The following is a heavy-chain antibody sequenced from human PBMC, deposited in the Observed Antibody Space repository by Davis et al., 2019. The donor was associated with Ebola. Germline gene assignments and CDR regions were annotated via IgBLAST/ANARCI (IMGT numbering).Heavy chain of an antibody. Sequence: SETLSLTCTVSGGSISSSSYYWSWIRQPPGKGLEWIGYIYYSGSTNYNPSLNSRVTISVDTSKNQFSLKLSSVTAADTAVYYCASLNYYDSSGYYSFGAFDIWGQGTMVTVSS. CDR3: ASLNYYDSSGYYSFGAFDI. V-gene: IGHV4-61*01. D-gene: IGHD3-22*01. CDR1: GGSISSSSYY. CDR2: IYYSGST. J-gene: IGHJ3*02.